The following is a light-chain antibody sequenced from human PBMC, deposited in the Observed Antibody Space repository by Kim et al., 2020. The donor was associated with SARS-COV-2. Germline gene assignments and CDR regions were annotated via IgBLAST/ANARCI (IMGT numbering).Light chain of an antibody. J-gene: IGLJ2*01. CDR3: QVWDSTSDHRVV. CDR2: YDS. V-gene: IGLV3-21*04. Sequence: PGKPARITCGGSNIGSKSVHWYQQKPGQAPLLVISYDSDRPSGIPERFSGSNSGNTATLTISWVEAGDEADYYCQVWDSTSDHRVVFGGGTQLTVL. CDR1: NIGSKS.